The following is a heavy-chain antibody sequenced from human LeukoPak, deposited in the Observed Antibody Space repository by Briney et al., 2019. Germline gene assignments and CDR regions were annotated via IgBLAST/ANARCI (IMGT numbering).Heavy chain of an antibody. CDR1: GVSFSGYY. CDR2: INRSGST. V-gene: IGHV4-34*01. J-gene: IGHJ3*02. D-gene: IGHD2-2*01. CDR3: AKTWGYCSSTSCLDAFDI. Sequence: SETLSLTCAVYGVSFSGYYWSWLRQPPGKGLEWIGEINRSGSTNYNPSLKSRVTISGDTSKNQFSLKLSSVTAADTAVYYCAKTWGYCSSTSCLDAFDIWGQGTMVTVSS.